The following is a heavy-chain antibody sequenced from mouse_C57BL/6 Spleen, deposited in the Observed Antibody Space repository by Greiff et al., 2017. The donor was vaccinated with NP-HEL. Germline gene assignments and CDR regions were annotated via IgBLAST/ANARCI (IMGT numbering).Heavy chain of an antibody. CDR2: IDPETGGT. Sequence: QVQLKESGAELVRPGASVTLSCKASGYTFTDYEMHWVKQTPVHGLEWIGAIDPETGGTAYNQKFKGKAILTADKSSSTAYMELRSLTSEDSAVYYCTRGLYGNPWFAYWGQGTLVTVSA. CDR3: TRGLYGNPWFAY. V-gene: IGHV1-15*01. D-gene: IGHD2-1*01. CDR1: GYTFTDYE. J-gene: IGHJ3*01.